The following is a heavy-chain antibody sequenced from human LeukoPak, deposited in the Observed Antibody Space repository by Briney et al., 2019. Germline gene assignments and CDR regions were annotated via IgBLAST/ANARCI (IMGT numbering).Heavy chain of an antibody. V-gene: IGHV3-23*01. CDR2: ISGSGGST. D-gene: IGHD3-9*01. CDR3: AKDYLTFGIFSN. J-gene: IGHJ4*02. CDR1: GFTFSSYA. Sequence: PGGSLRLSCAASGFTFSSYAMNWVRQAPGKGLEWVSAISGSGGSTYYADSVKGRFTISRDNPKNTLYLQMNSLRAEDTAVYYCAKDYLTFGIFSNWGQGTLVTVSS.